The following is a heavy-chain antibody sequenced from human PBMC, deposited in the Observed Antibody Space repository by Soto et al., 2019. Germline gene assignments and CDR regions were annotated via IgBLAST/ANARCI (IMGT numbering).Heavy chain of an antibody. D-gene: IGHD3-22*01. CDR2: FCYTGST. Sequence: SETLSLTCTVSGGSISGRCWSWVRQSPGKGLEWIGYFCYTGSTNYNPSLKSRVTISVDRSKTQCSLKLTSVTAADTAVYYCAKSHYDSSGYYIIDNWGQGTPVTVSS. V-gene: IGHV4-59*01. CDR3: AKSHYDSSGYYIIDN. J-gene: IGHJ4*02. CDR1: GGSISGRC.